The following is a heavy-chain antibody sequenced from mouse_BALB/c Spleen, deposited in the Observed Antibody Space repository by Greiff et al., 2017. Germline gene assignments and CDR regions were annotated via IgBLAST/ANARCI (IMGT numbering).Heavy chain of an antibody. Sequence: VQLQQSGPELVKPGASVRISCKASGYTFTSYYIHWVKQRPGQGLEWIGWIYPGNVNTKYNEKFKGKATLTADKSSSTAYMQLSSLTSEDSAVYFCARGGNYVAMDYWGQGTSGTVSS. J-gene: IGHJ4*01. CDR3: ARGGNYVAMDY. D-gene: IGHD2-1*01. CDR1: GYTFTSYY. CDR2: IYPGNVNT. V-gene: IGHV1S56*01.